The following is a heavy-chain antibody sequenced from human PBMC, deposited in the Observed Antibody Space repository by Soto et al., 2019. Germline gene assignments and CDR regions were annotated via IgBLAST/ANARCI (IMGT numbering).Heavy chain of an antibody. J-gene: IGHJ4*02. D-gene: IGHD5-12*01. CDR3: ASTPYGGLDY. CDR2: IYYSGST. V-gene: IGHV4-61*01. Sequence: LSDTLSLTCAVSGGSVSSGSYYWGWIRHPPGKGLEWIGYIYYSGSTNYNPSLKSRVTISVATSKNQFSLKMSSVTAADPAVYYCASTPYGGLDYWGQGTLVTVS. CDR1: GGSVSSGSYY.